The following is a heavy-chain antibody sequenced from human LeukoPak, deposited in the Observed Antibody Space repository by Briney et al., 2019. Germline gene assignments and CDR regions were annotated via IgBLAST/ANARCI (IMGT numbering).Heavy chain of an antibody. CDR1: GYTFTGYY. D-gene: IGHD3-16*02. J-gene: IGHJ4*02. Sequence: GASVKVSCKASGYTFTGYYMHWVRQAPGQGLEWMGRTTPNSGGTNYAQKFQGRVTMTWDTSISTAYMELSSLKSDDTAVYYCARVSIYCFDYWGQGTLVTVSS. CDR2: TTPNSGGT. V-gene: IGHV1-2*06. CDR3: ARVSIYCFDY.